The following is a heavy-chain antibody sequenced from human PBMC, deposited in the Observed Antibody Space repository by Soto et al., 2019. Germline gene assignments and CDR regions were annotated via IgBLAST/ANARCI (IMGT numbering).Heavy chain of an antibody. V-gene: IGHV3-33*01. CDR3: ARGADCSGGSCFWVYFGL. CDR1: GFTFSNYG. CDR2: IWHEGSNK. D-gene: IGHD2-15*01. J-gene: IGHJ2*01. Sequence: QVQLVESGGGVVQPGRSLRLSCAASGFTFSNYGMHWVRQAPGKWLEWVAVIWHEGSNKNYAVSVKGPFTISRDNSKKTLYLQRNSLRAEDTAVYYCARGADCSGGSCFWVYFGLWGRGSLVTASS.